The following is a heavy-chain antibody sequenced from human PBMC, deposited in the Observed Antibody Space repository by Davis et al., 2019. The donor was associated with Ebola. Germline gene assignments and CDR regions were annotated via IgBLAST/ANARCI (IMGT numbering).Heavy chain of an antibody. J-gene: IGHJ4*02. Sequence: GESLKISCAASGFTFSSYSMNWVRQAPGKGLEWVSSISGGSNYIYYADSVEGRFTISRDNAQNSLYLQMNSLRAEDAAVYYRARDRDPGIAVALDYWGQGTLVTVSS. CDR2: ISGGSNYI. V-gene: IGHV3-21*01. D-gene: IGHD6-19*01. CDR1: GFTFSSYS. CDR3: ARDRDPGIAVALDY.